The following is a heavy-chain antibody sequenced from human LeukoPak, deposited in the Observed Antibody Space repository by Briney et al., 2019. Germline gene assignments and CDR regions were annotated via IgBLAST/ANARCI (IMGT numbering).Heavy chain of an antibody. Sequence: PGGSLRLSCAVSGFTLSSYGMTWVRQAPGKGLEWVSAFSATDGSAQYAESVKGRFTISRDNSKNSLYLQMNSLRDEDTAVYYCAKASIAAAGTGAFDVWGQGTMVTVSS. V-gene: IGHV3-23*01. J-gene: IGHJ3*01. CDR3: AKASIAAAGTGAFDV. D-gene: IGHD6-13*01. CDR2: FSATDGSA. CDR1: GFTLSSYG.